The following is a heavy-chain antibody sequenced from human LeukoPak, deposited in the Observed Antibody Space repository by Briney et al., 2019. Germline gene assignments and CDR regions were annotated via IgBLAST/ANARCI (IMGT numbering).Heavy chain of an antibody. CDR2: ISYDGSNK. Sequence: PGGSLRLSCAASGFTFSSYGMHWVRQAPGKGLEWVAVISYDGSNKYYADSVKGRFTISGDNSKNTLYLQMNSLRAEDTAVYLCARDRHVPGLYYYYMDVWGKGTTVTVSS. D-gene: IGHD6-6*01. CDR1: GFTFSSYG. V-gene: IGHV3-30*03. CDR3: ARDRHVPGLYYYYMDV. J-gene: IGHJ6*03.